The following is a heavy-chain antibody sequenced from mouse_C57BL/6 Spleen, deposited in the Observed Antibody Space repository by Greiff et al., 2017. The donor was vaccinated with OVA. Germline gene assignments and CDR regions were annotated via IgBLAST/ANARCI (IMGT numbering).Heavy chain of an antibody. V-gene: IGHV1-50*01. CDR3: ARTLLQYYFDY. Sequence: QVQLKQPGAELVKPGASVKLSCKASGYTFTSYWMQWVKQRPGQGLEWIGEIDPSDSYTTYNQKFKGKATLTVDTSSSTAYMQLSSLTSEDSAVYYCARTLLQYYFDYWGQGTTLTVSS. CDR2: IDPSDSYT. J-gene: IGHJ2*01. CDR1: GYTFTSYW. D-gene: IGHD2-12*01.